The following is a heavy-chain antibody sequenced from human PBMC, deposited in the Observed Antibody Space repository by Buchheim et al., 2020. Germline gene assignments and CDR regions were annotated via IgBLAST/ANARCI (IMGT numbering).Heavy chain of an antibody. D-gene: IGHD2-2*01. Sequence: QVQLVESGGGVVQPGRSLRLSCAASGFTFSSYGMHWVRQAPGKGLEWVAVIWYDGSNKYYADSVKGRFTISRDNSKNKLDLQMNSLRAEDTAVYYCTLLGSYCISTSCYRPDYGMDVWGQGTT. J-gene: IGHJ6*02. CDR2: IWYDGSNK. CDR1: GFTFSSYG. CDR3: TLLGSYCISTSCYRPDYGMDV. V-gene: IGHV3-33*01.